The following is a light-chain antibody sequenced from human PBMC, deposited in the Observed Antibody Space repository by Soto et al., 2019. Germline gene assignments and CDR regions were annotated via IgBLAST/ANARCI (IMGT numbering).Light chain of an antibody. CDR3: LQYSSHSWT. Sequence: DIQMTQSPSSLSASVGDRVTITCRASQSISSYLNWYQQKPGKAPKLLIHAASSLESGVPSRFSGSGSGTEFTLTISRLQPDDVATYYCLQYSSHSWTFGQGTKVDIK. J-gene: IGKJ1*01. CDR2: AAS. CDR1: QSISSY. V-gene: IGKV1-39*01.